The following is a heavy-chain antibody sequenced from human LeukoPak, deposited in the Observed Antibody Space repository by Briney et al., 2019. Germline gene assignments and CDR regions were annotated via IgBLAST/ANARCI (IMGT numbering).Heavy chain of an antibody. CDR3: ARDQYGSGSYQYDFDY. J-gene: IGHJ4*02. V-gene: IGHV4-4*07. CDR2: IYTSGST. Sequence: PPQTLSLTCTVSGGSISSYYWSWIRQPAGKGLEWIGRIYTSGSTNYNPSLKSRVTMSVDTSKNQFSLKLSSVTAADTAVYYCARDQYGSGSYQYDFDYWGQGTLVTVSS. CDR1: GGSISSYY. D-gene: IGHD3-10*01.